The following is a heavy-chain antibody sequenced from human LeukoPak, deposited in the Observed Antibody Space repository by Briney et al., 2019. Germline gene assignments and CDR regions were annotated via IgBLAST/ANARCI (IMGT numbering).Heavy chain of an antibody. Sequence: GASVKVSYKASGYTFTRYGISWVRQAPGQGREGMGWINVYNGNTNYAQKLQGRVTMTTDTSTSTAYMELRSLRSDDTAVYYCARDLLGYCSGGSCYSLDYWGQGTLVTVSS. D-gene: IGHD2-15*01. CDR1: GYTFTRYG. CDR3: ARDLLGYCSGGSCYSLDY. J-gene: IGHJ4*02. CDR2: INVYNGNT. V-gene: IGHV1-18*01.